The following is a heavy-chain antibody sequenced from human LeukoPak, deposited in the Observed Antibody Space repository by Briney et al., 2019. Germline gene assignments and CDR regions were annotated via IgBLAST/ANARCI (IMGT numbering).Heavy chain of an antibody. CDR1: GGSISSGGYY. CDR3: ARSPRPYWYFDL. V-gene: IGHV4-31*03. J-gene: IGHJ2*01. Sequence: SETLSLTCPVSGGSISSGGYYWSWIRQHPGKGLEWIGYIYYSGSTYYNPSLKSRVTISVDTSKNQFSLKLSSVTAADTAVYYCARSPRPYWYFDLWGRGTLVTVSS. CDR2: IYYSGST.